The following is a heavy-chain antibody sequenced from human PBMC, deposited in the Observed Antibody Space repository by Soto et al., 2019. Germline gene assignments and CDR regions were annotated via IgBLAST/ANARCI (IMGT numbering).Heavy chain of an antibody. Sequence: PSETLSLTCTVSGGSISSYYWSWIRQPAGKGLEWIGRIYTSGSTNYNPSLKSRVTMSVDTSKNQFSLKLSSVTAADTAVYYCARADTAMGAYYYYGMDVWGQGTTVTVS. CDR2: IYTSGST. CDR3: ARADTAMGAYYYYGMDV. J-gene: IGHJ6*02. D-gene: IGHD5-18*01. CDR1: GGSISSYY. V-gene: IGHV4-4*07.